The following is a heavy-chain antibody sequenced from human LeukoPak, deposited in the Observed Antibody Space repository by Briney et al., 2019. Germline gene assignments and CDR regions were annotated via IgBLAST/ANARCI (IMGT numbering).Heavy chain of an antibody. CDR2: IYHSGST. V-gene: IGHV4-30-2*01. Sequence: PSETLSLTCAVSGGSISSGGYSWSWIRQTPGKGLGWIGYIYHSGSTYYNPSLKGRVTISVDRSKNQFSLKLNSVTAADTAVYYCARDRYGDHTYFDYWGQGTLVTVSS. CDR3: ARDRYGDHTYFDY. CDR1: GGSISSGGYS. J-gene: IGHJ4*02. D-gene: IGHD4-17*01.